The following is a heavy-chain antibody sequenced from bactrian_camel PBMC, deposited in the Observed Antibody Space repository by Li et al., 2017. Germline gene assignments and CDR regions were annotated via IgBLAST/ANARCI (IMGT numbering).Heavy chain of an antibody. CDR2: VKYDVGGPT. J-gene: IGHJ4*01. CDR3: AKVDYYNEYDDLVFSNY. Sequence: HVQLVESGGGSVQSGGSLRLSCAASEFTFCMGWFRQRPGKGREIVATVKYDVGGPTGYADSVNGRFTISRDNAKNTLYLQLNSLKTEDTAVYLCAKVDYYNEYDDLVFSNYWGQGTQVTVS. CDR1: EFTFC. V-gene: IGHV3S1*01. D-gene: IGHD4*01.